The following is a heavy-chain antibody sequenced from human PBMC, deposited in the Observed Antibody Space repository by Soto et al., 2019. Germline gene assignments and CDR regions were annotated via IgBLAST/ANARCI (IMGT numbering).Heavy chain of an antibody. V-gene: IGHV3-21*01. Sequence: GGSLRLSCAASGFTFRTYGMNWVRRAPGGGREWVASISSSGSFIYYADSVKGRFTISRDDAEKSLYLQMNSLRAEDTALYYCAREPEGIAAALDYWGRGTLVTVSS. CDR2: ISSSGSFI. D-gene: IGHD6-13*01. CDR1: GFTFRTYG. CDR3: AREPEGIAAALDY. J-gene: IGHJ4*02.